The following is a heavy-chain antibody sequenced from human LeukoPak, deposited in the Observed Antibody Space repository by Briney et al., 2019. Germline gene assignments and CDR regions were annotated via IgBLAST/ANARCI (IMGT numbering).Heavy chain of an antibody. Sequence: SETLSLTCTVSGGSISSYYWSWIRQPPGKGLEWIGYIYYSGSTNYNPSLKSRVTISVDTSKNQFSLKLSSVTAADTAVYYCASYDYYDSSLDYWGQGTLVTVSS. V-gene: IGHV4-59*08. CDR3: ASYDYYDSSLDY. CDR2: IYYSGST. CDR1: GGSISSYY. D-gene: IGHD3-22*01. J-gene: IGHJ4*02.